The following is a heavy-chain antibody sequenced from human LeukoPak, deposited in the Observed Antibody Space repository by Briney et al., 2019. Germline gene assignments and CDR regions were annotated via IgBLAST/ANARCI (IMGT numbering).Heavy chain of an antibody. CDR2: INHSGST. CDR3: ARAKGYYDSSGYFDY. J-gene: IGHJ4*02. D-gene: IGHD3-22*01. CDR1: GGSFSGYY. V-gene: IGHV4-34*01. Sequence: PSETLSLTCAVYGGSFSGYYWSWIRQPPGKGLEWIGEINHSGSTNYNPSLKSRVTISVDTSKNQFSLKLSSVTAADTAVYYCARAKGYYDSSGYFDYWGQGTLVTVSS.